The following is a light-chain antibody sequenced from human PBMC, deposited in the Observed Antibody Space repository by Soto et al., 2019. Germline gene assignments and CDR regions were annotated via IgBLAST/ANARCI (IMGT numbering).Light chain of an antibody. V-gene: IGKV1-9*01. J-gene: IGKJ4*01. CDR1: QDISSH. CDR2: AAS. CDR3: QQVKTYPLT. Sequence: DIQLTQSPSFLSASVGDRVTITCRASQDISSHLAWYQQKPGKAPKLLTYAASTLQSGVPSGFGGSGSGTEFTLTITSLQAEDFATYYCQQVKTYPLTFGGGTKVEIK.